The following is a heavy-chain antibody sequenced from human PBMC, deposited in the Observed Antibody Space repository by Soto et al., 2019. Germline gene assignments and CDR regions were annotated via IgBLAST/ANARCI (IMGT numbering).Heavy chain of an antibody. J-gene: IGHJ4*01. CDR1: GGSISSRSYY. V-gene: IGHV4-39*01. CDR3: ATHNPGLVAPGADSSIHY. CDR2: IYYSGSA. Sequence: SETLSLTCTVSGGSISSRSYYWGWIRQTPGKGREWIGSIYYSGSAYDSPFVKSRVTISVDRSNNQSTLNLNSTSAADTAVXYCATHNPGLVAPGADSSIHYWVHATLVTVSS. D-gene: IGHD1-26*01.